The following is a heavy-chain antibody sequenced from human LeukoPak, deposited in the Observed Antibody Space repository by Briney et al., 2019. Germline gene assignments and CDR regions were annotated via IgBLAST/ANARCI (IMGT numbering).Heavy chain of an antibody. CDR3: ARGGLGYCSGGSCYSRTYYFDY. J-gene: IGHJ4*02. D-gene: IGHD2-15*01. CDR2: INHSGST. Sequence: SETLSLTCAVYGGSFSGYYWSWIRQPPGKGLEWIWEINHSGSTNYNPSLKSRVTISVDTSKNQFSLKLSSVTAADTAVYYCARGGLGYCSGGSCYSRTYYFDYWGQGTLVTVSS. V-gene: IGHV4-34*01. CDR1: GGSFSGYY.